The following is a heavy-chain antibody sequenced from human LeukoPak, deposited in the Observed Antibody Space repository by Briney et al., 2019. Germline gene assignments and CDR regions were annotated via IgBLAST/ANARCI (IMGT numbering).Heavy chain of an antibody. CDR3: AKESRGLYHYGLDV. CDR1: GFTFSSYA. V-gene: IGHV3-23*01. CDR2: ISGSGGSA. Sequence: GGSLRLSCAASGFTFSSYAMTWVRQAPGKGLEWVSAISGSGGSAYYADSVKGRFTISRDNSKNTLCLQMNSLRAEDTAIYYCAKESRGLYHYGLDVWGKGTTVTVSS. J-gene: IGHJ6*04.